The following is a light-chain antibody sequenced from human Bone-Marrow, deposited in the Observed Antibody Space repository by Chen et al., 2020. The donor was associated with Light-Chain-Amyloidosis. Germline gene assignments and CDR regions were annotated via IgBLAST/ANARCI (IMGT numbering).Light chain of an antibody. CDR2: EVT. V-gene: IGLV2-23*02. CDR3: CAYRGGSFPYV. CDR1: SSDVGGYDI. Sequence: QFPLTHPASVPGSPGQSFTITCIGTSSDVGGYDIVSWYRQHPGKAPKLLIFEVTKRPSGVSNRFSGSKSGNTASLTISGLRTEDAADYYCCAYRGGSFPYVFGPGTKVTVL. J-gene: IGLJ1*01.